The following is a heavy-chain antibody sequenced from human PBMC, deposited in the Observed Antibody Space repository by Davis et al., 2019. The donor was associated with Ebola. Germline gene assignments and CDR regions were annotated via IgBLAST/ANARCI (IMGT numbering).Heavy chain of an antibody. V-gene: IGHV4-39*07. CDR2: IYYSGST. J-gene: IGHJ2*01. CDR1: GGSISSNNYY. CDR3: ARGGGYGWYFDL. Sequence: SETLSLTCSVSGGSISSNNYYWGWIRQSPGKGLEWIGNIYYSGSTYYNPSLKSRVTISVDTSKNQFSLKLSSVTAADTAVYYCARGGGYGWYFDLWGRGTLVTVSS. D-gene: IGHD5-12*01.